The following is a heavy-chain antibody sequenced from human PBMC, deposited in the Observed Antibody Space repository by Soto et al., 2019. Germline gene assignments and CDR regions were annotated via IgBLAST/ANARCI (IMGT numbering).Heavy chain of an antibody. CDR1: GGSISSGDYY. CDR3: ASLGSGGYDSDFDY. D-gene: IGHD5-12*01. Sequence: PSETLSLTCTVSGGSISSGDYYWSWIRQPPGKGLEWIGYIYYSGSTYYNPSLKSRVTISVDTSKNQFSLKLSSVTAADTAVYYCASLGSGGYDSDFDYWGQGTLVTVSS. V-gene: IGHV4-30-4*01. J-gene: IGHJ4*02. CDR2: IYYSGST.